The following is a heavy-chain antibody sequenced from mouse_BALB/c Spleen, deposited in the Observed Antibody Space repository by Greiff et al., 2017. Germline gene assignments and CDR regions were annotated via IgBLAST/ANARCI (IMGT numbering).Heavy chain of an antibody. CDR3: ARAEDY. Sequence: EVKLMESGGGLVKPGGSLKLSCAASGFTFSSYAMSWVRQTPEKRLEWVASISSGGSTYYPDSVKGRFTISRDNARNILYLQMSSLRSEDTSMYYCARAEDYWGQGTTLTVSS. CDR2: ISSGGST. J-gene: IGHJ2*01. V-gene: IGHV5-6-5*01. CDR1: GFTFSSYA.